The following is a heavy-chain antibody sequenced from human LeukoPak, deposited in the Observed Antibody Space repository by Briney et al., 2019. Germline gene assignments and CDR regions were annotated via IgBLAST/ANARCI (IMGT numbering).Heavy chain of an antibody. CDR3: ARDRSSGWYRAIDD. D-gene: IGHD6-19*01. J-gene: IGHJ4*02. V-gene: IGHV3-7*01. CDR2: IKQDGSEK. Sequence: GGSLRLSCVASGFTFSSYWMSWVRQAPGKGLEWVANIKQDGSEKYYVDSVKGRFTISRDISKNTLYLQMNSLRAEDTAVYYCARDRSSGWYRAIDDWGQGTLVTVSS. CDR1: GFTFSSYW.